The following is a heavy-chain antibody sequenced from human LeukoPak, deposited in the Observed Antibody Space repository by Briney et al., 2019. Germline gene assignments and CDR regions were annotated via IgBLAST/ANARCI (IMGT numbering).Heavy chain of an antibody. CDR1: GFTFSSYG. V-gene: IGHV3-33*01. CDR3: ARDFASEYYFDY. D-gene: IGHD3-3*01. J-gene: IGHJ4*02. CDR2: IWYDGSNK. Sequence: GGSLRLSCAASGFTFSSYGMHWVRQAPGKGLEWVAVIWYDGSNKYYADSVKGRFTISRDNSKNTLYLQMNSLRAEDTAVYYCARDFASEYYFDYWGQGTLVTVSS.